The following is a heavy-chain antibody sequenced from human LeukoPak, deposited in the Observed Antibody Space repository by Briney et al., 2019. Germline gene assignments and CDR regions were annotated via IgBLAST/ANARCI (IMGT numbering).Heavy chain of an antibody. J-gene: IGHJ4*02. Sequence: PGGSLRLSCAASGFTFSSYGIHWVRQAPGKGLEWVAVISYDGSNKYYADSVKGRFTISRDNSKNTLYLQMNSLRAEDTAVYYCARESRADSSSWLSALVDYWGQGTLVTVSS. CDR1: GFTFSSYG. CDR2: ISYDGSNK. D-gene: IGHD6-6*01. V-gene: IGHV3-30*19. CDR3: ARESRADSSSWLSALVDY.